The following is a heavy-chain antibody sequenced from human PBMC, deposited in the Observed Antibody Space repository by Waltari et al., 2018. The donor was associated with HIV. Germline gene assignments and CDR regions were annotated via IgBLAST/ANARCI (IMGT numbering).Heavy chain of an antibody. CDR1: GFMFSGYV. Sequence: QVQLVESGGGVVRPGGSLRLSCSASGFMFSGYVLHWVRQAPGKGLEWVAATSFDGTNNYYAHYVKGRFTISRDNIKNILHLQMNSLKIEDMAVYYCAKDRSGSLHYFYYYGMDVWGKGTTVAVSS. CDR3: AKDRSGSLHYFYYYGMDV. V-gene: IGHV3-30*01. J-gene: IGHJ6*04. CDR2: TSFDGTNN. D-gene: IGHD3-22*01.